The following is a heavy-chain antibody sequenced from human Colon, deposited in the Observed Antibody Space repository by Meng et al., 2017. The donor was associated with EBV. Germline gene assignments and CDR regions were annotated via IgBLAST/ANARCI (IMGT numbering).Heavy chain of an antibody. Sequence: VRLVQSGSDLKQPGASVKPSCKASGYTFTRYPMNWVRQAPGQGLEWMGWISTNTGNPTYAQGFTGRFVFSVDTSVSTAYLQISSLKAEDTAVYYCGTLKYTSGFYGPAYWGQGALVTVSS. D-gene: IGHD6-19*01. V-gene: IGHV7-4-1*02. CDR3: GTLKYTSGFYGPAY. CDR2: ISTNTGNP. CDR1: GYTFTRYP. J-gene: IGHJ4*02.